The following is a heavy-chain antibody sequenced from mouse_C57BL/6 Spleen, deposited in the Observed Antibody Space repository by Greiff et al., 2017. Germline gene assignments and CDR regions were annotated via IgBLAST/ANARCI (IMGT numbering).Heavy chain of an antibody. V-gene: IGHV1-50*01. D-gene: IGHD1-1*01. CDR1: GYTFTSYW. J-gene: IGHJ1*03. CDR3: ARSPTVVATDWYFDV. CDR2: IDPSDSYT. Sequence: VKLMESGAELVKPGASVKLSCKASGYTFTSYWMQWVKQRPGQGLEWIGEIDPSDSYTNYNQKFKGKATLTVDTSSSTAYMQLSSLTSEDSAVYYCARSPTVVATDWYFDVWGTGTTVTVSS.